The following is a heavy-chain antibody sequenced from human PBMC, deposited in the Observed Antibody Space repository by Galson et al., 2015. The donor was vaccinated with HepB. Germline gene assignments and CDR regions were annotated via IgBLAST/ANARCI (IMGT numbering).Heavy chain of an antibody. V-gene: IGHV1-69*10. CDR2: IIPILGIA. CDR1: GGTFSSYA. J-gene: IGHJ4*02. Sequence: SVKVSCKASGGTFSSYAISWVRQAPGQGLEWMGGIIPILGIANYAQKFQGRVTITADKSTSTAYMELSSLRSEDTAVYYCAREGLNDYGAHGGFDYWGQGTLVTVSS. CDR3: AREGLNDYGAHGGFDY. D-gene: IGHD4-17*01.